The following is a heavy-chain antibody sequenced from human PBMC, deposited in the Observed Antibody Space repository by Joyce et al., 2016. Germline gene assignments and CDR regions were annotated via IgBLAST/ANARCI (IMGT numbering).Heavy chain of an antibody. Sequence: QVQLQESGPGLVKPSGTLSLTCAVSGGSISSAHWWSWVRQPPGKGLEWIGEIYLGGSTTYNPSLTRRVTISVDKSKNQLSLKMNSVTAADTAVYYCARNGAYSQDSWGQGTLVTVSS. D-gene: IGHD5-12*01. CDR3: ARNGAYSQDS. CDR2: IYLGGST. V-gene: IGHV4-4*02. CDR1: GGSISSAHW. J-gene: IGHJ5*01.